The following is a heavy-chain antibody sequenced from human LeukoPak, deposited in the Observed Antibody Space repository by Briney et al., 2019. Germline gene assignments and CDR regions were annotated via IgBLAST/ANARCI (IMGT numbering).Heavy chain of an antibody. D-gene: IGHD6-19*01. Sequence: ASVKVSCKASGYTFTSYGISWVRQAPGRGLEWMGWISAYNGNTNYAQKLQGRVTMTTDTSTSTAYMELRSLRSDDTAVYYCASTSSSGWYHDAFDIWGQGTMVTVPS. J-gene: IGHJ3*02. CDR2: ISAYNGNT. CDR1: GYTFTSYG. V-gene: IGHV1-18*01. CDR3: ASTSSSGWYHDAFDI.